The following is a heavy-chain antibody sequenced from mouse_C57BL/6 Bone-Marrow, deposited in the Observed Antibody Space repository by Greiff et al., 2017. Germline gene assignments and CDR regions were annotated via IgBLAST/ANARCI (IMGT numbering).Heavy chain of an antibody. Sequence: DVMLVESGGDLVKPGGSLKLSCAASGFTFSSYGMSWVRQTPDKRLEWVATISSGGSYTYYPDSVKGRFTISRDNAKNTLYLQMSSLKSEDTAIYYCERLLLRSFFDYWGKGTTLTVSS. CDR3: ERLLLRSFFDY. CDR2: ISSGGSYT. J-gene: IGHJ2*01. CDR1: GFTFSSYG. V-gene: IGHV5-6*02. D-gene: IGHD1-1*01.